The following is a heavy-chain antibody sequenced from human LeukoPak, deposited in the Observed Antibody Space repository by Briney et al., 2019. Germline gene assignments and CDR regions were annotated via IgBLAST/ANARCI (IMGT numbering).Heavy chain of an antibody. V-gene: IGHV4-59*01. CDR1: GASNNSFY. CDR3: ARGITVTTTSDHLDF. D-gene: IGHD4-17*01. J-gene: IGHJ4*02. Sequence: SETLSLSCIVSGASNNSFYWSWIRQPPGKGLEWIGHVFYTGTTKYHPSLKSRIAISVDTSSNQFSLKLRSVTTADTAVYYCARGITVTTTSDHLDFWGQGILVTVPS. CDR2: VFYTGTT.